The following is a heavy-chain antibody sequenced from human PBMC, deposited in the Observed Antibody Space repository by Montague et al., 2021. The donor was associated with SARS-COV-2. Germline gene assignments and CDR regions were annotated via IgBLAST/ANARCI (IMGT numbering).Heavy chain of an antibody. CDR3: ARLPPYRFNSNGHYYNAFDT. D-gene: IGHD3-22*01. V-gene: IGHV4-39*01. CDR1: GGSISSSGYY. CDR2: IYYSGNT. J-gene: IGHJ3*02. Sequence: SETRSLTCTVSGGSISSSGYYWGWIRQPPGKGLEWIGSIYYSGNTYYSPSLQSRVTISVDTSKNQFSLRLNSMTAADTAVYYCARLPPYRFNSNGHYYNAFDTWGQGTMVTVSS.